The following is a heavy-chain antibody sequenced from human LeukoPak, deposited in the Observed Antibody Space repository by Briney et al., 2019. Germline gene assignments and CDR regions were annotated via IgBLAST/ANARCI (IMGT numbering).Heavy chain of an antibody. CDR1: GYTFTGYY. Sequence: SVKVSCKASGYTFTGYYMHWVRQAPGQGLEWMGGIIPIFGTANYAQKFQGRVTITADKSTGTAYMELSSLRSEDTAVYYCARDKSSSSWYGEYYYYYYYMDVWGKGTTVTVSS. J-gene: IGHJ6*03. CDR3: ARDKSSSSWYGEYYYYYYYMDV. D-gene: IGHD6-13*01. CDR2: IIPIFGTA. V-gene: IGHV1-69*06.